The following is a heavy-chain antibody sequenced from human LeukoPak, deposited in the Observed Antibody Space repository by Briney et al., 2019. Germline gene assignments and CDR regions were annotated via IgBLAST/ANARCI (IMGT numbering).Heavy chain of an antibody. CDR1: GFTFSSYA. CDR2: ISGSGGST. Sequence: GGSLRLSCAATGFTFSSYAMSWVRQAPGKGLEWVSAISGSGGSTYYADSVKGRFTISRDNSKNTLYLQMNSLRAEDTAVYYCAKAHRKGFNSYGASFDYWGQGTLVTVSS. D-gene: IGHD5-18*01. J-gene: IGHJ4*02. CDR3: AKAHRKGFNSYGASFDY. V-gene: IGHV3-23*01.